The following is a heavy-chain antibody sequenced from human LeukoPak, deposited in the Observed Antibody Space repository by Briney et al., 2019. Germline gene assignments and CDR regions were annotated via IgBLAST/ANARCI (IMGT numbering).Heavy chain of an antibody. V-gene: IGHV4-4*07. CDR3: ARESNCDYNYYYYYMDV. CDR1: GGSISSYY. J-gene: IGHJ6*03. Sequence: PSETLSLTCTVSGGSISSYYWSWIRQPAGKGLEWIGRIYTSGSTNYNPSLKSRVTMSVDTSKNQFSLKLSSVTAADTAVYYCARESNCDYNYYYYYMDVWGKGTTVTISS. D-gene: IGHD4-11*01. CDR2: IYTSGST.